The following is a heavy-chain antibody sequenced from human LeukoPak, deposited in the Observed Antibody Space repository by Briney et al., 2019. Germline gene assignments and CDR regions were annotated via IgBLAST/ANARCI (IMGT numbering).Heavy chain of an antibody. D-gene: IGHD3-16*01. CDR3: ARTRGNAFDI. Sequence: GGSLRLSCVGSGLTFSSDWMHWVRQAPGKGPVWVSRINTDGDSTVYADSVKGRFTISKDNAKDTLYLQMNSLRLEDTATYYCARTRGNAFDIWGQGTMVTVSS. V-gene: IGHV3-74*01. J-gene: IGHJ3*02. CDR1: GLTFSSDW. CDR2: INTDGDST.